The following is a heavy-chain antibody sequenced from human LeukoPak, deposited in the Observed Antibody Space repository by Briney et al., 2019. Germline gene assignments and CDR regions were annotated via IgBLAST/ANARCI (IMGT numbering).Heavy chain of an antibody. CDR3: GRGIDYSSGPDS. V-gene: IGHV3-23*01. Sequence: AFNARGSIAYYVDSVKGRFTMSRDNSKNTLYLQMNSLRAEDTAVYYCGRGIDYSSGPDSWSQGTLVTVSS. CDR2: FNARGSIA. D-gene: IGHD6-19*01. J-gene: IGHJ4*02.